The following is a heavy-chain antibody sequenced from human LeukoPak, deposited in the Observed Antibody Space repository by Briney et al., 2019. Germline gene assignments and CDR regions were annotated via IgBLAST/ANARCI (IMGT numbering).Heavy chain of an antibody. J-gene: IGHJ5*02. CDR3: AGPQTGYSSGWYFSPQT. V-gene: IGHV4-38-2*01. D-gene: IGHD6-19*01. CDR1: GYSISSVYY. CDR2: IYHSGST. Sequence: PSETLSLTCSVSGYSISSVYYWGWIRQPPGKGLEWIGSIYHSGSTYYTPSLKSRVTISVDSSKSGFSLKLSSVTAADTAVYYCAGPQTGYSSGWYFSPQTWGQGTLVTVSS.